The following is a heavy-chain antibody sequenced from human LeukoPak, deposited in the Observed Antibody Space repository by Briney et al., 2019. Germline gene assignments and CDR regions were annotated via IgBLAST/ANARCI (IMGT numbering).Heavy chain of an antibody. CDR1: GGSINNYY. Sequence: PSETLSLTCTVSGGSINNYYWSWIRQPPGKGLEWIGYIYYRGSTNYNPFLKSRVTFSVDTFKNQFSLKLNSVTAADTAVYYCARGGDYGDLRYFDYWGQGTLVTVSS. CDR2: IYYRGST. V-gene: IGHV4-59*01. D-gene: IGHD4-17*01. J-gene: IGHJ4*02. CDR3: ARGGDYGDLRYFDY.